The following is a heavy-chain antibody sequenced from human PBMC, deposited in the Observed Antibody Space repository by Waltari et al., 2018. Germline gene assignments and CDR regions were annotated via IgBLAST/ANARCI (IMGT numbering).Heavy chain of an antibody. D-gene: IGHD2-15*01. CDR2: IIPIFGTA. V-gene: IGHV1-69*01. J-gene: IGHJ6*02. Sequence: SWVRQAPGQGLEWMGGIIPIFGTANYAQKFQGRVTITADESTSTAYMELSSLRSEDTAVYYCARALYCSGGSCYSKRRYYGMDVWGQGTTVTVSS. CDR3: ARALYCSGGSCYSKRRYYGMDV.